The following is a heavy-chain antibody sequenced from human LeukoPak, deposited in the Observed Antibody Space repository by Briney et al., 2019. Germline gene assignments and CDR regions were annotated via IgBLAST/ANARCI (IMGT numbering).Heavy chain of an antibody. J-gene: IGHJ4*02. CDR3: ARDPGRPPHFYLEY. CDR1: GGSISSYY. V-gene: IGHV4-4*07. CDR2: IYTSGST. Sequence: PSETLSLTCTVSGGSISSYYWSWIRQPAGKGLEWIGYIYTSGSTNYNPSLKSRVTMSVDTSKNQLSLKLSSVTAADTAVYYCARDPGRPPHFYLEYWGQGTLVTVSS.